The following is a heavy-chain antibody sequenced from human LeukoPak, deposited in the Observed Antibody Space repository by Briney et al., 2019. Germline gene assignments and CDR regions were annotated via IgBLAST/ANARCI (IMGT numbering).Heavy chain of an antibody. D-gene: IGHD3-22*01. CDR3: ARDGGDGSGYSLDY. CDR1: GIIFSNYW. V-gene: IGHV3-7*01. J-gene: IGHJ4*02. CDR2: IKQDGSEK. Sequence: GSLRLSCAASGIIFSNYWMSWVRQAPGKGLEWVANIKQDGSEKYYVDSVKGRFTISRDNAKNSLYLQMNSLRAEDTAFYYCARDGGDGSGYSLDYWGQGVLVTVSS.